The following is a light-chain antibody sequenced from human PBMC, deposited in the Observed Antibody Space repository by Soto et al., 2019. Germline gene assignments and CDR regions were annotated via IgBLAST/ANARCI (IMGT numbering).Light chain of an antibody. CDR3: QQYNTYST. CDR2: DAS. J-gene: IGKJ1*01. V-gene: IGKV1-5*01. Sequence: DIQMTQSPSTLAASAGDRVTIPCRASQSLGNRLAWYRPTPGEAPKILIYDASSLESGVPSRISGSGSGTEFTLTISSLQPEDLASYYCQQYNTYSTFGQGTKGDIK. CDR1: QSLGNR.